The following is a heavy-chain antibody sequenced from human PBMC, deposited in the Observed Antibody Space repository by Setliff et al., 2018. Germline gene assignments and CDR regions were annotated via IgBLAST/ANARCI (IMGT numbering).Heavy chain of an antibody. CDR2: FHPYSGHT. CDR1: GYIFNNYF. CDR3: VSSSAPQVVLAADFDF. Sequence: ASVKVSCKASGYIFNNYFLHWVRQAPGQGLEWMGRFHPYSGHTNYAQNFQGRVTMTMDASITTVYMELSRLTSDDTAVYYCVSSSAPQVVLAADFDFWGQGTPVTVSS. J-gene: IGHJ4*02. V-gene: IGHV1-2*06. D-gene: IGHD6-19*01.